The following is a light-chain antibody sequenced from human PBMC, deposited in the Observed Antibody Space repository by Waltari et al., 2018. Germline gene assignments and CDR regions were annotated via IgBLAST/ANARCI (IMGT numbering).Light chain of an antibody. CDR3: LHSSTLFMT. CDR2: YAS. V-gene: IGKV6-21*02. J-gene: IGKJ1*01. Sequence: EIALTQSPDFQSVTPKEKVIITCRASHNIGSSLHWYQQKPAQSPKPLIKYASQSISGVPSRFSGSGSGTDFTLTINGLEAEDAATYYCLHSSTLFMTFGPGTTVEIK. CDR1: HNIGSS.